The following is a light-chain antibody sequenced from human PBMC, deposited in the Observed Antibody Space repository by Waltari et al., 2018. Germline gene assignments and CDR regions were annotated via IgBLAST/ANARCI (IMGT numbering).Light chain of an antibody. J-gene: IGKJ4*01. CDR1: QSVLYSSNNKNY. V-gene: IGKV4-1*01. CDR2: WAS. CDR3: QQYYSTPF. Sequence: DIVMTQSPDSLAVSLGERATINCTSSQSVLYSSNNKNYLAWYQQKPGQPPKLLIYWASTRESGVPDRFSGSGSGTDFTLTISSLQAEDVAVYYCQQYYSTPFFGGGTKVEIK.